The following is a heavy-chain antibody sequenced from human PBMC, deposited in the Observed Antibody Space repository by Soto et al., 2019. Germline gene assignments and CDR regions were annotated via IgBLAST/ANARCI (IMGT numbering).Heavy chain of an antibody. CDR1: GFTFDDYA. Sequence: EVQLVESGGGLVQPGRSLRLSCAASGFTFDDYAMHWVRQAPGKGLEWVSGISWNSGSIGYADSVKGRFTISRDNAKNSLYLQMNSLRAEDTALYYCAKDIGIEGDRTYYYYYYGMDVWGQGTTVTVSS. CDR3: AKDIGIEGDRTYYYYYYGMDV. D-gene: IGHD3-16*01. V-gene: IGHV3-9*01. CDR2: ISWNSGSI. J-gene: IGHJ6*02.